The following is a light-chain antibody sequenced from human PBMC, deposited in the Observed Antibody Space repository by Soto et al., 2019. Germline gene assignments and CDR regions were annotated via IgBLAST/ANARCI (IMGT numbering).Light chain of an antibody. CDR3: SSYVGSNNFPYV. CDR2: EVD. J-gene: IGLJ1*01. CDR1: SSDVGGYNY. Sequence: QSALTQPPSASGSPGQSVTISCTGTSSDVGGYNYVSWYQHHPGKAPKLIIYEVDERPSGVPDRFSGSKSGNTASLTVSGLQAEDEGDYYCSSYVGSNNFPYVFGTGTKLTVL. V-gene: IGLV2-8*01.